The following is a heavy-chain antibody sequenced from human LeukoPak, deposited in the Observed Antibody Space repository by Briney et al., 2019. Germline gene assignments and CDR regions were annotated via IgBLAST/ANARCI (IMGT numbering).Heavy chain of an antibody. D-gene: IGHD3-3*01. CDR1: GASISNPNYH. CDR3: ASLNGSGYYFDY. CDR2: MYYTGIT. J-gene: IGHJ4*02. V-gene: IGHV4-39*07. Sequence: SETLSLTCTVSGASISNPNYHWGWIRQPPGKGLEWIGSMYYTGITYHNPSLKSRVTISLDTSKNHFSLKLTSVTAADTAVYYCASLNGSGYYFDYWGRGTLVTVSS.